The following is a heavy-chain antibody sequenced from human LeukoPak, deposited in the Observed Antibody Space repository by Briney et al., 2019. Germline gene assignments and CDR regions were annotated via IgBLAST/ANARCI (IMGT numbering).Heavy chain of an antibody. CDR3: AACIAAFPFDY. Sequence: GGSLRLSCAASGFIFSNYGLHWVRQAPAKGLEWVASIPWDETDNYYGDSVKGRFTISRDNAKNSLYLQMNSLRAEDTAVYYCAACIAAFPFDYWGQGTLVTVSS. D-gene: IGHD6-25*01. V-gene: IGHV3-30*02. CDR2: IPWDETDN. CDR1: GFIFSNYG. J-gene: IGHJ4*02.